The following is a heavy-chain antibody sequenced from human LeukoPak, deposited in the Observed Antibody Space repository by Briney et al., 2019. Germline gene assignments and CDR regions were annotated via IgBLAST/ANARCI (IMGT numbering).Heavy chain of an antibody. J-gene: IGHJ4*02. D-gene: IGHD2-15*01. Sequence: ASVKVSCKASGYTFRSNYMHWVRQAPGQGLEWKGIINPTGGSTTYAQKFQGRLTMTRDTSTSTIYMELSSLISEDTAVYYCARGGGPRARGDLDYWGQGTLVTVSS. V-gene: IGHV1-46*01. CDR3: ARGGGPRARGDLDY. CDR2: INPTGGST. CDR1: GYTFRSNY.